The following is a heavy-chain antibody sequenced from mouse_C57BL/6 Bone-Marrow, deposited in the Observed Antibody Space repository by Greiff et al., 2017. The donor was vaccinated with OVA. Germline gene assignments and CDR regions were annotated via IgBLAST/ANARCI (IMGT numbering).Heavy chain of an antibody. J-gene: IGHJ2*01. D-gene: IGHD1-1*01. CDR2: IDPSDSYT. CDR3: AREGMTTVVAFDY. CDR1: GYTFTSYW. Sequence: VQLQQPGAELVKPGASVKLSCKASGYTFTSYWMQWVKQRPGQGLEWIGEIDPSDSYTNYNQKFKGKATLTVDTSSSTAYMQLSSLPSEDSAVYYCAREGMTTVVAFDYWGQGTTLTVSS. V-gene: IGHV1-50*01.